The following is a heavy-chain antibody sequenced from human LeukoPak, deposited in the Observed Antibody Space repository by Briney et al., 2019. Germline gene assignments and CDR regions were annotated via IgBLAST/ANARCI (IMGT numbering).Heavy chain of an antibody. V-gene: IGHV4-34*01. Sequence: PSKTLSLTCAVYGGSFSGYYWSWIRQPPGKGLEWIGEINHSGSTNYNPSLKSRVTISVDTSKNQFSLKLSSVTAADTAVYYCARALTYYYDSSGYLDYWGQGTLVTVSS. J-gene: IGHJ4*02. CDR1: GGSFSGYY. CDR2: INHSGST. D-gene: IGHD3-22*01. CDR3: ARALTYYYDSSGYLDY.